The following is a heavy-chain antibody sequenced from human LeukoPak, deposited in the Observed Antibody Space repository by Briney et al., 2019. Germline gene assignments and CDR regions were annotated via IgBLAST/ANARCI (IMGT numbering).Heavy chain of an antibody. V-gene: IGHV1-2*02. D-gene: IGHD4-17*01. CDR1: GYTFTGYY. J-gene: IGHJ5*02. CDR3: ARDPYGDYVHWFDP. Sequence: ASVKVSCKASGYTFTGYYIHWVRQAPGQGLEWMAWINPNSGGTFYAQKFQGRVTMTRDTSISTAYMELSRLRSDDTAVYYCARDPYGDYVHWFDPWGQGTLVTVSS. CDR2: INPNSGGT.